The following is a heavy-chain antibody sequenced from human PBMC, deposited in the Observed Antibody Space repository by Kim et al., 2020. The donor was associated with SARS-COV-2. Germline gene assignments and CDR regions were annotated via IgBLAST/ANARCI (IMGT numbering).Heavy chain of an antibody. Sequence: SETLSLTCTVSGGSISGYYWSWIRQPPGKGLEWIGYIYYNGSTNYNPSLKSRVTISVDTSKKQFSLKLSSVTAADTAVYYCARSFYSGGILRWFDPWGQGTLVTVSS. CDR2: IYYNGST. CDR1: GGSISGYY. J-gene: IGHJ5*02. V-gene: IGHV4-59*01. CDR3: ARSFYSGGILRWFDP. D-gene: IGHD2-15*01.